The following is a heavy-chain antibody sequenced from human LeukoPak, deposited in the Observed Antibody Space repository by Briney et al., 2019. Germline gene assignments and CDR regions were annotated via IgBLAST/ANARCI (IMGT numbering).Heavy chain of an antibody. CDR3: ARDDDYGDYSMRY. Sequence: GTLSLTCAVSGGSISSSNWWSWVRQPPGEGLEWVVESYHSRSTNYNPSLKGRVTISGDKSKNQFSMKLSSVTAADTAVYYCARDDDYGDYSMRYWGQGTLVTVSS. D-gene: IGHD4-17*01. V-gene: IGHV4-4*02. J-gene: IGHJ4*02. CDR2: SYHSRST. CDR1: GGSISSSNW.